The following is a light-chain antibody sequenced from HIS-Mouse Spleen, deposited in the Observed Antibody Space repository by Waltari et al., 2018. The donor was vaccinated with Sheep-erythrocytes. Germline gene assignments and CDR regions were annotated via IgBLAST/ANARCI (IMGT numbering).Light chain of an antibody. V-gene: IGKV1D-8*02. CDR3: QQYYSFPYT. J-gene: IGKJ2*01. CDR2: AAS. Sequence: AIWMTQSPSLLSASTGDRVTISWRMSQGISSYLAWYQQKPGTAPELLIYAASTLQRGVPSRFSGSGYGTDFTLTISCLQSEDFATYYCQQYYSFPYTFGQGTKLEIK. CDR1: QGISSY.